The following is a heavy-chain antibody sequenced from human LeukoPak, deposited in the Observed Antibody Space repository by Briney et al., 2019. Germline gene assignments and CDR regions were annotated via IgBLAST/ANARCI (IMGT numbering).Heavy chain of an antibody. J-gene: IGHJ4*02. CDR2: IGSSDATT. D-gene: IGHD6-6*01. CDR1: GFPFSNYG. V-gene: IGHV3-23*01. Sequence: GGSLRLSCVASGFPFSNYGVRWVRQAPGKGLEWVSTIGSSDATTYYADSVKGRFTISRDNSKNTVYLQMYSLRAEDTAVHYCGRGRHSTSSGYYFDYWGQGTLVTVSA. CDR3: GRGRHSTSSGYYFDY.